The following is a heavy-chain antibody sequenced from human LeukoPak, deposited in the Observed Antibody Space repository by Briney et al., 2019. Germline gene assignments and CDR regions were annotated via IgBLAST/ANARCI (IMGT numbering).Heavy chain of an antibody. J-gene: IGHJ4*02. Sequence: GGSLRLSCAASGFTFSSYGMHWVRQAPGKGLEWVAFIRYDGSNKYYADSVKGRFTISRDNSKNTLYLQMNSLRAEDTAVYYCAKDHRVIPPYYFDYWGQGTLVTVSS. CDR3: AKDHRVIPPYYFDY. V-gene: IGHV3-30*02. CDR1: GFTFSSYG. CDR2: IRYDGSNK. D-gene: IGHD3-16*02.